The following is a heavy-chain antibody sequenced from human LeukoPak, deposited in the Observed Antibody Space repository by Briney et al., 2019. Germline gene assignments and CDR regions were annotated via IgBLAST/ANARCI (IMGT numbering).Heavy chain of an antibody. J-gene: IGHJ5*02. Sequence: SETLSLTCTVSGGSISSYYWSWIRQPPGKGLEWIGYIYYSGSTNYNPSLKSRVTISVDTSKNRFSLKLSSVTAADTAVYYCARGGSSSWENWFDPWGQGTLVTVSS. CDR2: IYYSGST. V-gene: IGHV4-59*01. CDR1: GGSISSYY. D-gene: IGHD6-13*01. CDR3: ARGGSSSWENWFDP.